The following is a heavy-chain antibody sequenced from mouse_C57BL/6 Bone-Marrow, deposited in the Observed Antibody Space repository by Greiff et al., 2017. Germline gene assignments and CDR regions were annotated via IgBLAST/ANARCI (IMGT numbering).Heavy chain of an antibody. CDR2: IDPSDSYT. D-gene: IGHD1-1*01. V-gene: IGHV1-50*01. J-gene: IGHJ1*03. CDR1: GYTFTSYW. CDR3: ARRITTVVAQYFDV. Sequence: VQLQQPGAELVKPGASVKLSCKASGYTFTSYWMQWVKQRPGQGLEWIGEIDPSDSYTNYNQKFKGKATLTVDTSSSTAYMQLSSLTSEDSAVYYCARRITTVVAQYFDVWGTGTTDTVSS.